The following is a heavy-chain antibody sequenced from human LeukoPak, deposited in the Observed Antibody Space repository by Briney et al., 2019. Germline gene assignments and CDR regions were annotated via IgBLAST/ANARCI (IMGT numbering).Heavy chain of an antibody. V-gene: IGHV1-2*02. D-gene: IGHD2-2*01. J-gene: IGHJ4*02. CDR1: GYTFTDYY. CDR3: AREAVCSSASCEIDY. CDR2: INPNSGDT. Sequence: ASVKVSCKASGYTFTDYYVHWVRQAPGQGLEWMGWINPNSGDTHYAQKFQGRVTMTRDTSISTAYMELSRLRSDGTAFYYCAREAVCSSASCEIDYWGQGTLVTVSS.